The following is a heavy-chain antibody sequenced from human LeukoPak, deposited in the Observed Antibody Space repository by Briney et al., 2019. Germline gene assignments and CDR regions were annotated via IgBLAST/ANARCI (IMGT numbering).Heavy chain of an antibody. CDR3: AIAVAGSQYYFDY. V-gene: IGHV1-69*13. J-gene: IGHJ4*02. CDR2: IIPIFGTA. D-gene: IGHD6-19*01. Sequence: GASVKVSCTASGGTFSSYAISWVRQAPGQGLEWMGGIIPIFGTANYAQKFQGRVTITADESTSTAYMELSSLRSEDTAVYYCAIAVAGSQYYFDYWGQGTLVTVSS. CDR1: GGTFSSYA.